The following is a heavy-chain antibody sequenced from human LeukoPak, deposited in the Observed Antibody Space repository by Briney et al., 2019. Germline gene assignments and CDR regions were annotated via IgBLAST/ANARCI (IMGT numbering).Heavy chain of an antibody. V-gene: IGHV4-38-2*02. J-gene: IGHJ3*02. CDR2: IYRSGTT. D-gene: IGHD3-22*01. CDR3: ARSLTTYYYDTSGPGDAFDI. Sequence: KPSETLSLTCTVPSYSISSGYYWGWIRQPPGKGLEWIGSIYRSGTTYYNPSLKSRVTISVDTSNNQFSLKTSSVTAADTAVYYCARSLTTYYYDTSGPGDAFDIWGQGTMVTVSS. CDR1: SYSISSGYY.